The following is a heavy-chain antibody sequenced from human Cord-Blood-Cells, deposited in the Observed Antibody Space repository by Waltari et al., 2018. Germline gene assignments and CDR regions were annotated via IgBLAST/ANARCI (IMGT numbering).Heavy chain of an antibody. CDR3: ARDSGSRVY. Sequence: QVQLVQSGAEVKKPGASAEVSFKASGGTFSSYAISWVRQAPGQGLEWLGGSIPLYSTANYAQKCQGRVTMTADESTSTAYMGLSSLGPEDTAVYYCARDSGSRVYWGQGTLVTVSS. CDR1: GGTFSSYA. V-gene: IGHV1-69*01. CDR2: SIPLYSTA. D-gene: IGHD3-10*01. J-gene: IGHJ4*02.